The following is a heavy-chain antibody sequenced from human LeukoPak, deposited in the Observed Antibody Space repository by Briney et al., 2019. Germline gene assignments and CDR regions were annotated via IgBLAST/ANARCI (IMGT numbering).Heavy chain of an antibody. CDR1: GFTFSSYG. CDR3: AKLPRGAFDI. CDR2: ISYDGSNK. D-gene: IGHD3-10*01. Sequence: GGSLRLSCAASGFTFSSYGMHWVRQAPGKGLEWVAVISYDGSNKYYADSVKGRFTISRDNSKNTLYLQMNSLRAEDTAVYYCAKLPRGAFDIWGQGTMVTVSS. J-gene: IGHJ3*02. V-gene: IGHV3-30*18.